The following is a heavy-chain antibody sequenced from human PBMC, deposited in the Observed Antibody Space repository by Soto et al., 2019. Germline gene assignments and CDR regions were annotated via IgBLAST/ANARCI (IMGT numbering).Heavy chain of an antibody. CDR2: IYYSGST. CDR3: ARLRADSSGYYYDYNWFDP. V-gene: IGHV4-59*01. D-gene: IGHD3-22*01. CDR1: GGSISSYY. J-gene: IGHJ5*02. Sequence: PSETLSLTCTVSGGSISSYYWSWIRQPPGKGLEWIGYIYYSGSTNYNPSLKSRVTISVDTSKNQFSLKLSSVTAADTAVYYCARLRADSSGYYYDYNWFDPWGQGTLVTVSS.